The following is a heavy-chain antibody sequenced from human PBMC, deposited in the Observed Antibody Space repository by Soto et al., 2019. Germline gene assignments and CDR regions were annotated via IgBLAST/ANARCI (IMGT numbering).Heavy chain of an antibody. CDR3: ARGEPGLDI. D-gene: IGHD1-1*01. Sequence: PSETLSLTCTVSGGSISGAGYHWTWIRQHPGKGLEWIGYIFYNGGTFYNPSLKSRVTFSVDTSKNQFSLKLSSVTAADTALYYCARGEPGLDIWGQGTMVTV. V-gene: IGHV4-31*03. J-gene: IGHJ3*02. CDR1: GGSISGAGYH. CDR2: IFYNGGT.